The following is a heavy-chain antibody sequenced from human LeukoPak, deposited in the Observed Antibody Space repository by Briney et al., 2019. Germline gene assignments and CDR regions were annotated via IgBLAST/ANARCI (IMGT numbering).Heavy chain of an antibody. D-gene: IGHD3-22*01. V-gene: IGHV4-31*03. Sequence: PSETLSLTCTVSGGSISSGGYYWSWIRQHPGKGLEWIGYIYYSGSTYYNPSLKSRVTISVDTSKNQFSLKLSSVTAADTAVYYCARGFRDYYDSSDYLDYWGQGTLVTVSS. CDR2: IYYSGST. J-gene: IGHJ4*02. CDR1: GGSISSGGYY. CDR3: ARGFRDYYDSSDYLDY.